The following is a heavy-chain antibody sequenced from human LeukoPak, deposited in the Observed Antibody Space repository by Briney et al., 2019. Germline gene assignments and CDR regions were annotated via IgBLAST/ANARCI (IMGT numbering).Heavy chain of an antibody. CDR1: GFTVSSNY. D-gene: IGHD6-19*01. V-gene: IGHV3-53*01. Sequence: GGSLRLSCAASGFTVSSNYMSWVRQAPGKGLEWVSVIYSGGSTYYADSVKGRFTISRDNSKNTLYLQMNSLRAEDTAVYYCARHGGIAVASNWFDPWGQGTLVTVSS. CDR3: ARHGGIAVASNWFDP. J-gene: IGHJ5*02. CDR2: IYSGGST.